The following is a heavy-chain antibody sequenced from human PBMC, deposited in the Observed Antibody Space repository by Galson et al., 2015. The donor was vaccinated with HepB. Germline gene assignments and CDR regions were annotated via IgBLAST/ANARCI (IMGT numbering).Heavy chain of an antibody. CDR2: ISGSGGST. CDR1: GFTFSSYA. D-gene: IGHD4-17*01. V-gene: IGHV3-23*01. J-gene: IGHJ6*02. Sequence: SLRLSCAASGFTFSSYAMSWVRQAPGKGLEWVSAISGSGGSTYYADSVKGRFTISRDNSKNTLYLQMNSLRAEDTAVYYCAKGHGDYPTYYYYYGMDVWGQGTTVTVSS. CDR3: AKGHGDYPTYYYYYGMDV.